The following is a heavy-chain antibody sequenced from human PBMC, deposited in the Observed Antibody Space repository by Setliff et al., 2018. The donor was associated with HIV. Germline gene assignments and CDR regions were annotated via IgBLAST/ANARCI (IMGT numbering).Heavy chain of an antibody. V-gene: IGHV3-23*01. CDR2: ISGSGGST. D-gene: IGHD6-13*01. CDR1: GFTFSNYV. Sequence: GGSLRLSCAASGFTFSNYVMSWVRQTPGKGLEWVSAISGSGGSTYYADSVKGRFTISRDNSKNTLYLQMNSLRAEDTAVYYCAKGRSSSWYLDYWGQGTLVTVSS. J-gene: IGHJ4*02. CDR3: AKGRSSSWYLDY.